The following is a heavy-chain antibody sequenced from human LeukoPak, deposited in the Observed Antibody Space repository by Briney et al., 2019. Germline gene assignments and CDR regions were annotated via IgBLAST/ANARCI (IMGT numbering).Heavy chain of an antibody. J-gene: IGHJ6*03. D-gene: IGHD6-13*01. CDR2: IYYSGST. CDR3: ARGGVGSSWSPYYYYMDV. Sequence: SETLSLTCTVSGGSISSSSYYWGWIRQPPGKGLEWIGSIYYSGSTYYNPSLKSRVTISVDTSKNQFSLKLSSVTAADTAVYYCARGGVGSSWSPYYYYMDVWGKGTTVTISS. CDR1: GGSISSSSYY. V-gene: IGHV4-39*07.